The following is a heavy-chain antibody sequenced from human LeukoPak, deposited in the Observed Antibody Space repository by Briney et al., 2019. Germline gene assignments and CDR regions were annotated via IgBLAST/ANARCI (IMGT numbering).Heavy chain of an antibody. CDR2: MSSTGNTI. V-gene: IGHV3-11*04. D-gene: IGHD2/OR15-2a*01. J-gene: IGHJ2*01. CDR3: ARSSSYFTYFDL. CDR1: GFTLRDYY. Sequence: GGSLRLSCAASGFTLRDYYMSWXRQAXGXXXXXXXYMSSTGNTIYYAESVKGRFTVSRDSANNSMSLQMTSLRAEDSAVYYCARSSSYFTYFDLWGRDTLVTVSS.